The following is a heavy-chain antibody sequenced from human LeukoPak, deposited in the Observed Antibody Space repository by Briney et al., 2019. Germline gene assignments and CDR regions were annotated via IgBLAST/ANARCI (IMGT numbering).Heavy chain of an antibody. J-gene: IGHJ4*02. CDR1: GFTFSSYS. CDR2: ISSSSSTI. D-gene: IGHD5-24*01. V-gene: IGHV3-48*01. Sequence: LAGGSLRLSCAASGFTFSSYSMNWVRQAPGKGLEWVSYISSSSSTIYYADSVKGRFTISRDNAKNSLYLQMNSLRAEDTAVYYCARDPDDGSPWRGYFDYWGQGTLVTVSS. CDR3: ARDPDDGSPWRGYFDY.